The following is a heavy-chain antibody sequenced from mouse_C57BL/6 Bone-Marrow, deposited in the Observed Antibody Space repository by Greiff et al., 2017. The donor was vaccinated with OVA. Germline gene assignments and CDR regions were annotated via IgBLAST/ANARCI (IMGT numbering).Heavy chain of an antibody. CDR3: ARHDGYPPFAY. Sequence: DVMLVESGGGLVQPGGSLKLSCAASGFTFSDYGMAWVRQAPRKGPEWVAFISNLTYSIYYADTVTGRITISRENAKNTLYLEMSSLRSEDTAMYYCARHDGYPPFAYWGQGTMVTVSA. D-gene: IGHD2-3*01. CDR2: ISNLTYSI. J-gene: IGHJ3*01. CDR1: GFTFSDYG. V-gene: IGHV5-15*01.